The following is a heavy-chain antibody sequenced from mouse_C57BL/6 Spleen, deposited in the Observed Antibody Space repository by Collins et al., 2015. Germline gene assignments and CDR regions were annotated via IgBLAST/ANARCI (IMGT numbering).Heavy chain of an antibody. CDR3: VRWGLTGTPFDY. V-gene: IGHV1-12*01. J-gene: IGHJ2*01. D-gene: IGHD4-1*01. Sequence: KFKGKATLTVDKSSSTAYMQLSSLTSEDSAVYFCVRWGLTGTPFDYWGQGTTLTVSS.